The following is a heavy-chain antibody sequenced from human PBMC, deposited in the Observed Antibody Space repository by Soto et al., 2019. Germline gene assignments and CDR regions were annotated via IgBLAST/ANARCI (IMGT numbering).Heavy chain of an antibody. CDR3: ARGRSNDFNSSPPPTFDP. CDR2: IGTLRDT. V-gene: IGHV3-13*01. CDR1: GLTLKMSD. J-gene: IGHJ5*02. Sequence: DVQLVESGGGLVQPGGSLTLSCAAPGLTLKMSDINGVRQFPGKGLEWVSGIGTLRDTYYAASVAGRFTISRENGRNSVYLQMRNLRTEDTAVYFCARGRSNDFNSSPPPTFDPWGRGTLVTVSS. D-gene: IGHD2-21*02.